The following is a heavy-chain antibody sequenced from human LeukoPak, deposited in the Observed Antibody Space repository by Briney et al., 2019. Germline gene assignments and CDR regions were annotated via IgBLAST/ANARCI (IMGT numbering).Heavy chain of an antibody. Sequence: GGSLRLSSAASGFTFSDYYMSWIRPAPGQGLEWVSYISSSGSAIYYADSVKGRFTISRDNAKNSLYLQMNSLRAEDTAVYYCARDYCSSTSCLNWFDPWGQGTLVTVSS. CDR1: GFTFSDYY. D-gene: IGHD2-2*01. CDR2: ISSSGSAI. J-gene: IGHJ5*02. CDR3: ARDYCSSTSCLNWFDP. V-gene: IGHV3-11*01.